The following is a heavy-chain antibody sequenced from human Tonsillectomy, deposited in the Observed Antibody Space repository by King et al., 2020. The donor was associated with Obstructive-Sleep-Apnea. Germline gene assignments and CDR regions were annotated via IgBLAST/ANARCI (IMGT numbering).Heavy chain of an antibody. CDR3: ARDSVFRSSWSSQFDY. D-gene: IGHD6-13*01. V-gene: IGHV4-59*11. J-gene: IGHJ4*02. Sequence: QLQESGPGLMKPSETLSLTCTVSGGSISGHYWSWIRQPPGKGLEWIGYIYYSGSTTYNPSLQSRVTMSVDTSKNQFSLKLNSVTAADTAVYYCARDSVFRSSWSSQFDYRGQGTLVTVSS. CDR1: GGSISGHY. CDR2: IYYSGST.